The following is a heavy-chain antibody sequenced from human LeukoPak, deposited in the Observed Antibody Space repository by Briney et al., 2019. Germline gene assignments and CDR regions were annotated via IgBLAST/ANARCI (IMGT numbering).Heavy chain of an antibody. V-gene: IGHV3-43*02. J-gene: IGHJ4*02. CDR3: ARVGSSSWYESDY. CDR2: IGGDGGSA. D-gene: IGHD6-13*01. CDR1: GFTFYDYA. Sequence: GGSLRLSCAASGFTFYDYAMHWVRQAPGKGLVWVSLIGGDGGSAYYADSVRGRFTISRDNSKNSLYLQMNSLRAEDTAVYYCARVGSSSWYESDYWGQGTLVTVSS.